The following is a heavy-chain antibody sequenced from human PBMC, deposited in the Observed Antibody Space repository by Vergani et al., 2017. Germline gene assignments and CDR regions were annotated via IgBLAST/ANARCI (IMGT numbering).Heavy chain of an antibody. CDR3: ARDGGSHYDFWSGYSGYYFDY. J-gene: IGHJ4*02. V-gene: IGHV3-30*04. D-gene: IGHD3-3*01. Sequence: QVPLVESGGGVVQPGRSLRLSCAASGFTFSSYAMHWVRQAPGKGLEWVAVISYDGSNKYYADSVKGRFPISRDNSKNTLYLQMNSLRAEDTAVYYCARDGGSHYDFWSGYSGYYFDYWGQGTLVTVSS. CDR1: GFTFSSYA. CDR2: ISYDGSNK.